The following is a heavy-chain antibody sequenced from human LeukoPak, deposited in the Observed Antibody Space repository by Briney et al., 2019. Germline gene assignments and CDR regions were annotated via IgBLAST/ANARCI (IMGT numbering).Heavy chain of an antibody. CDR2: INPSGGST. J-gene: IGHJ6*02. D-gene: IGHD3-9*01. Sequence: GASVKVSCKASGYTFTSYGISWVRQAPGQGLEWMGIINPSGGSTSYAQKFQGRVTITRDTSTSTVYMELSSLRSEDTAVYYCAREFQYYDILTGYRPNYYYGMDVWGQGTTVTVSS. V-gene: IGHV1-46*01. CDR3: AREFQYYDILTGYRPNYYYGMDV. CDR1: GYTFTSYG.